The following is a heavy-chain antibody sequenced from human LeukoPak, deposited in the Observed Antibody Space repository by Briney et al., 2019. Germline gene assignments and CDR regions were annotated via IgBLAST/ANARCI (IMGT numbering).Heavy chain of an antibody. D-gene: IGHD1-26*01. CDR1: GFTLSNYW. CDR3: ARGSDKWELLRGYFDY. Sequence: GGSLRLSCAVSGFTLSNYWMTWVRQAPGKGLEWVSGISGSGGSSYYADSVKGRFTISRDNSKNAQYLQMNSLRVEDTAVYYCARGSDKWELLRGYFDYWGQGTLVTVSS. J-gene: IGHJ4*02. V-gene: IGHV3-23*01. CDR2: ISGSGGSS.